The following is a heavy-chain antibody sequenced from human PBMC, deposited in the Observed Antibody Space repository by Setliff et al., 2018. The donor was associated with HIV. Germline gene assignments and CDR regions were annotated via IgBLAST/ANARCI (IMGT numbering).Heavy chain of an antibody. V-gene: IGHV3-66*02. CDR3: ARDLRSSHGSPNYFDY. CDR1: GFTVSTYY. Sequence: PGGSLRLSCAASGFTVSTYYMSWVRQAPGKGLEWVSTIYSGGSTYHADSVKGRFTLSRDTSKNTLFLQMNSLRPEDTAVYYCARDLRSSHGSPNYFDYWGRGALVTVSS. CDR2: IYSGGST. J-gene: IGHJ4*02. D-gene: IGHD2-15*01.